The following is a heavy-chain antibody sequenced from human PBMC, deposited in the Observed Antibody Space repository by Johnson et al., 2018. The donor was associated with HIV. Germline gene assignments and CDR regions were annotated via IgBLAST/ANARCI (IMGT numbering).Heavy chain of an antibody. Sequence: VQLVESGGGLVQPGGSLRLSCAASGFTFSTYWMHWVRQGPGKGLVWVSRINSDGSITTYADSVKGRFTISRDNAKNTLYLQMNSLRDEDTAVYYCARVVGPLLWFGELLEDDAFDIWGQGTMVTVSS. CDR1: GFTFSTYW. J-gene: IGHJ3*02. CDR2: INSDGSIT. V-gene: IGHV3-74*02. D-gene: IGHD3-10*01. CDR3: ARVVGPLLWFGELLEDDAFDI.